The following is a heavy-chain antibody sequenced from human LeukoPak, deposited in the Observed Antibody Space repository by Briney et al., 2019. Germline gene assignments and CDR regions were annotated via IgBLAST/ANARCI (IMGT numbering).Heavy chain of an antibody. CDR2: IKHGGSEK. CDR3: AYSNNLNY. V-gene: IGHV3-7*01. D-gene: IGHD6-13*01. CDR1: GLTFSGQW. Sequence: GGSLRLSCAVSGLTFSGQWMNWVRQAPGQWLELVANIKHGGSEKYYVDSVKGRFTISREDAKSSLSLQMNSVRAEDTAVYYCAYSNNLNYWGQGTLVTVSS. J-gene: IGHJ4*02.